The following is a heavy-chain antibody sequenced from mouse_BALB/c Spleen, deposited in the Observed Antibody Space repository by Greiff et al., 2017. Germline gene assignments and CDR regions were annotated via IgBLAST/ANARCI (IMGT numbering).Heavy chain of an antibody. CDR1: GFNIKDYY. D-gene: IGHD2-10*02. J-gene: IGHJ3*01. V-gene: IGHV14-4*02. CDR3: NGYGNCVGWFAY. CDR2: IDPENGDT. Sequence: VQLQQSGAELVRSGASVKLSCTASGFNIKDYYMHWVKQRPEQGLEWIGWIDPENGDTEYAPKFQGKATMTADTSSNTAYLQLSSLTSEDTAVYYCNGYGNCVGWFAYWGQGTLVTVSA.